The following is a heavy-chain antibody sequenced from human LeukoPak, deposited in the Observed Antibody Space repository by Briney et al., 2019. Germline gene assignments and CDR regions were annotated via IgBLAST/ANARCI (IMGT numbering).Heavy chain of an antibody. CDR1: GFTFSSYD. V-gene: IGHV3-48*04. D-gene: IGHD3-22*01. CDR2: ISSSGSTI. Sequence: PGGSLRLSCAASGFTFSSYDMSWVRQAPGKGLEWVSYISSSGSTIYYADSVKGRFTISRDNAKNSLYLQMNSLRAEDTAVYYCASYEGSGYPYIFGYWGQGTLVTVSS. J-gene: IGHJ4*02. CDR3: ASYEGSGYPYIFGY.